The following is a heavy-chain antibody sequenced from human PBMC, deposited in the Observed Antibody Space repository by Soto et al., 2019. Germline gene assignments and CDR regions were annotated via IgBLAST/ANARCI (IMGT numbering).Heavy chain of an antibody. CDR1: GYTFTSYA. J-gene: IGHJ5*02. Sequence: GASVKVSCKASGYTFTSYAMHWVRQAPGQRLEWMGWINAGNGNTKYSQKFQGRVTITRDTSASTAYMELSSLRSEDTAVYYCARAPIQVVPAYNPAFDPWGQGTLVTVSS. V-gene: IGHV1-3*01. D-gene: IGHD2-2*01. CDR3: ARAPIQVVPAYNPAFDP. CDR2: INAGNGNT.